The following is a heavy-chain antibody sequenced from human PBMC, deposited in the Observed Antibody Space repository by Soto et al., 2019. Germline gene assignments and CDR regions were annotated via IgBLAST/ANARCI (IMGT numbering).Heavy chain of an antibody. CDR1: GGSISSSSYY. V-gene: IGHV4-39*01. CDR2: IYYSGST. J-gene: IGHJ6*02. Sequence: SETLSLTCTVSGGSISSSSYYWGWIRQPPGKGLEWIGSIYYSGSTYYNPSLKSRVTISVDTSKNQFSLKLSSVTAADTAVYYCAGYGDYYYYYYGMDVWGQGTTVTVSS. D-gene: IGHD4-17*01. CDR3: AGYGDYYYYYYGMDV.